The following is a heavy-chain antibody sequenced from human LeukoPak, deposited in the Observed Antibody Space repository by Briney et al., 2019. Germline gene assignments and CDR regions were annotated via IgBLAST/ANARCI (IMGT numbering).Heavy chain of an antibody. V-gene: IGHV1-69*04. CDR1: GGTFSSYA. J-gene: IGHJ4*02. CDR3: AREGDELYYFDY. CDR2: IILILGIA. Sequence: ASVKVSCKASGGTFSSYAISWVRQAPGQGLEWMGRIILILGIANYAQKFQGRVTTTADKSTSTAYMELSSLRSEDTAVYYCAREGDELYYFDYWGQGTLVTVSS. D-gene: IGHD1-7*01.